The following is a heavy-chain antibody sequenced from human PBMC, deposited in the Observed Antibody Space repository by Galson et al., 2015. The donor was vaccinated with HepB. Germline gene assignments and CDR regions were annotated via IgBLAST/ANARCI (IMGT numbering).Heavy chain of an antibody. V-gene: IGHV4-34*01. CDR1: GGSFSGLY. D-gene: IGHD2-15*01. CDR3: ARRGGSRLTATFDL. Sequence: ETLSLTCAVSGGSFSGLYWTWLRQSPDKGLEWIGEINHIGGTNYNPSLKSRAALSVDTSRKQFSLKLRSLNAADTAVYYCARRGGSRLTATFDLWGQGVVVTVSS. J-gene: IGHJ4*02. CDR2: INHIGGT.